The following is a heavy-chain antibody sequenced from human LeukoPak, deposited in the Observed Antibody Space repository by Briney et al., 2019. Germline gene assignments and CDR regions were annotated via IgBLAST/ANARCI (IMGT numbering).Heavy chain of an antibody. CDR3: ARDDVLSLGISFDL. V-gene: IGHV3-66*01. CDR2: TYSGGSS. J-gene: IGHJ2*01. D-gene: IGHD3-10*02. Sequence: GGSLRLSCVASGLTFNSNYISWVRQAPGKGLEWVSLTYSGGSSYYADSVKGRFTISRDIPKNTLYLQMNGLRAEDTAVYYCARDDVLSLGISFDLWGRGTLVTVSS. CDR1: GLTFNSNY.